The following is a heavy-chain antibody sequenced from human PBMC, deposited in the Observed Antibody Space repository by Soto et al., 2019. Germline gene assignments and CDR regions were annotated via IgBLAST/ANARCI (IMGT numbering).Heavy chain of an antibody. V-gene: IGHV1-69*08. CDR1: GGTFISYT. D-gene: IGHD3-9*01. CDR2: IIPMLGIA. J-gene: IGHJ4*02. Sequence: QVQPVQSGAEAKKPGSSVKVSCKTSGGTFISYTISWVRQVPGQGLEWMGRIIPMLGIADYAHKFQGRVTITADKSTRMAYMELSSLRSEDTAVYYCSRDEGGYDILTGYGRYWGQGTLVTVSS. CDR3: SRDEGGYDILTGYGRY.